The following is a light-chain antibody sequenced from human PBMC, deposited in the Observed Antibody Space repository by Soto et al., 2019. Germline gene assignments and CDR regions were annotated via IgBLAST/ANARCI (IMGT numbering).Light chain of an antibody. V-gene: IGKV1-9*01. CDR3: QQLNSYPLT. CDR2: AAS. J-gene: IGKJ4*01. Sequence: DIQLTQSPSLLSASVGDRVTITCRASQGISSFLAWYQQKPGKAPRLLIYAASTLQSGVPSRFSGSASGTEFTLTISSLQPADFATYYCQQLNSYPLTFGGGTKVEIK. CDR1: QGISSF.